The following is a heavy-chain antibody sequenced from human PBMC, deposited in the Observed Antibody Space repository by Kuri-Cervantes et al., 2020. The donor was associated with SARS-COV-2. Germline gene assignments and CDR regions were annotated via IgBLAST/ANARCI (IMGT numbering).Heavy chain of an antibody. CDR1: GYTFSDHY. CDR2: INPSGSGT. J-gene: IGHJ4*02. CDR3: ARSGYSYGNDY. D-gene: IGHD5-18*01. Sequence: ASVKVSCKAFGYTFSDHYMYWVRQAPGQGLEWMGIINPSGSGTRYPQRFQGRVTITAGKSTSTAYMELSSLRSEDTAVYYCARSGYSYGNDYWGQGTLVTVSS. V-gene: IGHV1-46*01.